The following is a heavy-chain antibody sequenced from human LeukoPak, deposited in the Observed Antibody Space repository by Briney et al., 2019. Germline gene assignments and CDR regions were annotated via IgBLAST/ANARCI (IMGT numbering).Heavy chain of an antibody. Sequence: PGGSLRLSCAASGFSFSSYGMHWVRQAPGKGLGWVAVTWYDGSNKYYADSVKGRFTISRDNSKNTLYLQMNILRAEDTAVYYCAKEYYYGSGSYYTKPYFFDYWGQGTLVTASS. CDR2: TWYDGSNK. D-gene: IGHD3-10*01. CDR1: GFSFSSYG. V-gene: IGHV3-33*06. CDR3: AKEYYYGSGSYYTKPYFFDY. J-gene: IGHJ4*02.